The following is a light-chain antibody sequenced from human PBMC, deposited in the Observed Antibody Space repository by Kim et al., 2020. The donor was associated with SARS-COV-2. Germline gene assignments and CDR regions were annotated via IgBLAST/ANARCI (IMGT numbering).Light chain of an antibody. J-gene: IGLJ2*01. Sequence: SYELTQPPSVSVAPGQTASITCAGDKMGDKYACWYQQKPGQSPVLVIYYDSNRPSGIPERFSGSNSGNTATLTISGTEAMDEADYYCQAWDSGRSVLGGG. CDR3: QAWDSGRSV. CDR1: KMGDKY. V-gene: IGLV3-1*01. CDR2: YDS.